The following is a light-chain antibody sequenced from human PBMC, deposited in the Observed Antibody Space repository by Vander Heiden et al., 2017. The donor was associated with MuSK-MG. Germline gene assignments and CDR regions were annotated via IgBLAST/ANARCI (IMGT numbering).Light chain of an antibody. V-gene: IGKV3-15*01. Sequence: EIVMTQSPAPLSVSPGERATLSCRASQSVSSNLAWYQQKPGQAPRLLIYGASTRATGIPARFSGSGSGTEFTLTISSLQSEDFAVYCCKQYNNWYTFGQGTKLEIK. J-gene: IGKJ2*01. CDR3: KQYNNWYT. CDR2: GAS. CDR1: QSVSSN.